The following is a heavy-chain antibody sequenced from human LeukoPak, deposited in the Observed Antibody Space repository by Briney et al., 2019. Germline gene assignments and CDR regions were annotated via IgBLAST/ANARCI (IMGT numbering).Heavy chain of an antibody. CDR1: GYTFTGYY. Sequence: ASVKVSCKASGYTFTGYYMHWVRQAPGQGLEWMGWINPNSGGTNYAQKFQGRVTMTRDTSISTAYMELSSLRSDDRAVFYCARDFGGGYFDYWGQGTLVTVSS. CDR3: ARDFGGGYFDY. J-gene: IGHJ4*02. V-gene: IGHV1-2*02. D-gene: IGHD3-16*01. CDR2: INPNSGGT.